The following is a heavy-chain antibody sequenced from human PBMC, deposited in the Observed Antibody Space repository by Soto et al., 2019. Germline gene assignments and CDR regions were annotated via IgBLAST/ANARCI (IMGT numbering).Heavy chain of an antibody. CDR2: IYYSGST. CDR3: ARDSLGMDV. J-gene: IGHJ6*02. V-gene: IGHV4-61*01. CDR1: GGSVSSGSYY. Sequence: SETLSLTCTVSGGSVSSGSYYWSWIRQPPGKGLEWIGYIYYSGSTNYNPSLKSRVTISVDTSKNQFSLKLSSVTAADTAVYYCARDSLGMDVWGQGTTVTVS.